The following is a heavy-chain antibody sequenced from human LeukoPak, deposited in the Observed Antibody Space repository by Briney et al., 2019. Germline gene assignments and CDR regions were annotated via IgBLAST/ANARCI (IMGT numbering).Heavy chain of an antibody. V-gene: IGHV3-30*04. CDR3: AREHSSGYPTYYYGMDV. CDR2: ISYDGSNK. J-gene: IGHJ6*02. D-gene: IGHD3-22*01. CDR1: GFTFSSYA. Sequence: PGGSLRLSCAASGFTFSSYAMHWVRQAPGKGLEWVAVISYDGSNKYYADSVKGRFTISRDNSKNTLYLQMNSLRAEDTAVYYCAREHSSGYPTYYYGMDVWGQGTTVTVSS.